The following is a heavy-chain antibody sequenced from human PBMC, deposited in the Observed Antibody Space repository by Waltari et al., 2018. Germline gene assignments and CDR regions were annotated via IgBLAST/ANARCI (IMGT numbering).Heavy chain of an antibody. V-gene: IGHV1-24*01. Sequence: QVQLVQSGAEVKKPGASVKVSCKVSGYTLTELSMHWVRQAPGKGLEWMGGFDPEDGETIYAQKFQGRVTMTEETPTDTAYMELSSLRSEDTAVYYCATRCITMVRGVEGFDPWGQGTLVTVSS. CDR2: FDPEDGET. D-gene: IGHD3-10*01. J-gene: IGHJ5*02. CDR1: GYTLTELS. CDR3: ATRCITMVRGVEGFDP.